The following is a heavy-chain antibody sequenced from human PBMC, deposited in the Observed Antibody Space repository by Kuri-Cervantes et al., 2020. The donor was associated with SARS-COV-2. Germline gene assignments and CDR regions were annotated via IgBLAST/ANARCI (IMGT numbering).Heavy chain of an antibody. Sequence: LSLTCAASGFTFSSYAMHWVRQAPGKGLEWVAVISYDGSNKYYADSVKGRFTISRDNSKNTLYLQMNSLRAEDTAVYYCARGGGPGYYYGMDVWGQGTTVTVSS. D-gene: IGHD3-16*01. CDR2: ISYDGSNK. J-gene: IGHJ6*02. V-gene: IGHV3-30-3*01. CDR3: ARGGGPGYYYGMDV. CDR1: GFTFSSYA.